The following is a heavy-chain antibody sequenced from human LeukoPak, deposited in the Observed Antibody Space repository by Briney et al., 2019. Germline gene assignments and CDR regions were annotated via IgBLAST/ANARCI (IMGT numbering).Heavy chain of an antibody. CDR1: GGTFSSYA. CDR2: IIPIFGTA. V-gene: IGHV1-69*01. Sequence: SVKLSCKASGGTFSSYAISWVRQAPGQGLEWMGGIIPIFGTANYAQKFQGRVTITADESTSTAYMELSILRSEDTAVYYCAREKGGSSPLYYYYYMDVWGKETTVIVSS. D-gene: IGHD6-13*01. CDR3: AREKGGSSPLYYYYYMDV. J-gene: IGHJ6*03.